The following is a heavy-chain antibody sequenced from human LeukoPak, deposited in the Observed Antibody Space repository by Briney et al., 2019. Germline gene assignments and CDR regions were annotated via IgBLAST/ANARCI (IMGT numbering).Heavy chain of an antibody. CDR2: IHYGGSS. CDR3: ARQTKYYDILTGYRPDAFDV. CDR1: GASISDSSYY. J-gene: IGHJ3*01. V-gene: IGHV4-39*01. D-gene: IGHD3-9*01. Sequence: SETLSLTCTVSGASISDSSYYWGWIRQPPGKGLEWIASIHYGGSSYCNPSLKRRVTISVDTSKNQFSLKLNSVTAADTAVYYCARQTKYYDILTGYRPDAFDVWGQGTMVTVSS.